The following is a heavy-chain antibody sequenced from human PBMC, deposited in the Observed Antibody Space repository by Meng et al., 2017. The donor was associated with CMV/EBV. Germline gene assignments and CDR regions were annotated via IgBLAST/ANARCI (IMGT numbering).Heavy chain of an antibody. CDR2: IYYSGST. CDR1: GGSISSGDYY. J-gene: IGHJ5*02. V-gene: IGHV4-30-4*08. CDR3: ARGFTGVLLWFGESLGWFDP. Sequence: QVPLQESGPGLVKLSPTLSLTCTVSGGSISSGDYYWSWIRQPPGKGLEWIGYIYYSGSTYYNPSLKSRVTISVDTSKNQFSLKLSSVTAADTAVYYCARGFTGVLLWFGESLGWFDPWGQGTLVTVSS. D-gene: IGHD3-10*01.